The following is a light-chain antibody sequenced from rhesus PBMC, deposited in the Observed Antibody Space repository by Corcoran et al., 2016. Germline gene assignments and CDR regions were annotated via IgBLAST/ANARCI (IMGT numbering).Light chain of an antibody. J-gene: IGLJ1*01. V-gene: IGLV2-23*02. CDR3: SSYAGSNYI. CDR2: EVS. CDR1: SNDVGGYDY. Sequence: QAALTQPPSLSGSPGQSVTISCTGTSNDVGGYDYVSWYQQHPGTAPKLMIYEVSKRPSGVSDRFSGSKSGNTASLAISGLQAEDEADYYCSSYAGSNYIFGGGTRLTVL.